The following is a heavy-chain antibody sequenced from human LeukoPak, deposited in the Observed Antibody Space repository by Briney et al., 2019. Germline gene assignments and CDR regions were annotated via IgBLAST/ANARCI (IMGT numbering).Heavy chain of an antibody. CDR2: ISGSGGST. J-gene: IGHJ5*02. V-gene: IGHV3-23*01. CDR1: GFTFSSYA. CDR3: AKPPSILWFGESRATP. Sequence: GGSLRLSCAASGFTFSSYAMSWVRQAPGKGLEWVSAISGSGGSTYYADSVKGRFTISRDNSKNTLYLQMNSLRAEDTAVYYCAKPPSILWFGESRATPGGQGTLVTVSS. D-gene: IGHD3-10*01.